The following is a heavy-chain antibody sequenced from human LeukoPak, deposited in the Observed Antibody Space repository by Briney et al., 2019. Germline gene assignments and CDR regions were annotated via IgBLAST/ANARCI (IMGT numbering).Heavy chain of an antibody. CDR3: ARELRGPNWFDP. CDR2: IYHSGST. CDR1: GYSISSGYY. J-gene: IGHJ5*02. D-gene: IGHD5-12*01. V-gene: IGHV4-38-2*02. Sequence: PSETLSLTCTVSGYSISSGYYWGWIRQPPGKGLEWIGSIYHSGSTYYNPSLKSRVTISVDTSKNQFSLKLSSVTAADTAVYYCARELRGPNWFDPWGQGTLVTVSS.